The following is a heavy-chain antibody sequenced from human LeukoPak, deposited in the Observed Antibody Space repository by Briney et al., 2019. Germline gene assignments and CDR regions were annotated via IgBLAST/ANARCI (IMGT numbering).Heavy chain of an antibody. CDR3: ASSSWDD. CDR2: IYSDGNT. J-gene: IGHJ4*02. Sequence: GGSLRLSCAASGFTVSSKYMSRVRRPPGTGLEWVSVIYSDGNTYYADSVKGRFTISRDNSKNTVYLQMNSLRAEDTAVYYCASSSWDDWGQGTLVTVSS. CDR1: GFTVSSKY. V-gene: IGHV3-66*01. D-gene: IGHD6-13*01.